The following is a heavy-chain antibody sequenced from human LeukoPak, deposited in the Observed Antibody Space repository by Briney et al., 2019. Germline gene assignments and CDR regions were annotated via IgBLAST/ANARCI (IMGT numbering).Heavy chain of an antibody. V-gene: IGHV1-69*01. CDR1: GGTFSSYA. D-gene: IGHD5-18*01. Sequence: SVKVSCKASGGTFSSYAISWVRQAPGQGLEWMGGIIPIFGTANYAQKFQGRVTITADESTSTAYMELSSLRSEDTAVYYCAGGYSYGYLYYYMDVWGKGTTVTISS. J-gene: IGHJ6*03. CDR3: AGGYSYGYLYYYMDV. CDR2: IIPIFGTA.